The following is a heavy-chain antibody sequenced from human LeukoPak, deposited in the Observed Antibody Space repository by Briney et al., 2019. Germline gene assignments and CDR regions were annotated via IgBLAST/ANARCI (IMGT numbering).Heavy chain of an antibody. CDR2: IYYSGST. CDR3: AGDYSHRIGWFDP. Sequence: SETLSLTCTVSGGSISSYYWSWIRQPPGKGLEWIGYIYYSGSTNYNPSLKSRVTISVDTSKNQFSLKLSSVTAADTAVYYCAGDYSHRIGWFDPWGQGTLVTVSS. V-gene: IGHV4-59*01. D-gene: IGHD2-15*01. J-gene: IGHJ5*02. CDR1: GGSISSYY.